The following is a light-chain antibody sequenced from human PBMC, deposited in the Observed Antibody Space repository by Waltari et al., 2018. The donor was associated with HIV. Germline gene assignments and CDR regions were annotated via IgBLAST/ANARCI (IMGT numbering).Light chain of an antibody. CDR3: QQSYSTLLFT. J-gene: IGKJ3*01. CDR2: TAS. CDR1: QDISSY. V-gene: IGKV1-9*01. Sequence: DIQLTQSPSFLSASVGDRVTITCRASQDISSYLAWYQQKPGKAPKVFIYTASTLQGGVPARFSGSGSGTEFTLTITSLQPEDFATYYCQQSYSTLLFTFGPGTKVDIK.